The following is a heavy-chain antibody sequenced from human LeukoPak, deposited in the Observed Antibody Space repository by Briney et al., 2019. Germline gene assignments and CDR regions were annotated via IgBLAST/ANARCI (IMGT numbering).Heavy chain of an antibody. CDR3: ARPTREFCSSTSCYGEFDS. V-gene: IGHV4-39*02. CDR2: IFHSGST. D-gene: IGHD2-2*01. J-gene: IGHJ4*02. Sequence: SETLSLTCSVSGDSISSTNYYWGWIRQPPGKGLEWIASIFHSGSTSYNPSLKSRVTISVGTSKNHFSLKVNSVTAADTAVYFCARPTREFCSSTSCYGEFDSWGQGTLVTVSS. CDR1: GDSISSTNYY.